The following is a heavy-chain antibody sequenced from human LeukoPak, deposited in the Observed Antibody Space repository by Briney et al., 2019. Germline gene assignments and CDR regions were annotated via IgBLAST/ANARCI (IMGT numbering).Heavy chain of an antibody. D-gene: IGHD4-17*01. CDR1: GFTFSTYN. J-gene: IGHJ4*02. CDR3: ARGVYGDRVAFDY. Sequence: GGSLRLSCAASGFTFSTYNMNWVRLAPGKGLEWVSYIDISSSPAYYADSVKGRFTISRDNAKNSLYLQMNSLRGEDTAVYYCARGVYGDRVAFDYWGQGTLVSVSS. CDR2: IDISSSPA. V-gene: IGHV3-48*04.